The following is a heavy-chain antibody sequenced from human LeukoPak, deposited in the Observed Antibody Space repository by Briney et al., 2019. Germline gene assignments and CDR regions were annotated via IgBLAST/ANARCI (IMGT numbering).Heavy chain of an antibody. CDR1: GFTFSSYA. CDR2: ISGSGGST. Sequence: GGSLRLSCAASGFTFSSYAMSWVRQAPGKGLEWVSAISGSGGSTYYADSVKGRFTISRDNSKNTLYLQMNSLRAEDTAVYYCAKDYSRGYCSSTSCYGDYWGQGTLVTVSS. D-gene: IGHD2-2*01. J-gene: IGHJ4*02. CDR3: AKDYSRGYCSSTSCYGDY. V-gene: IGHV3-23*01.